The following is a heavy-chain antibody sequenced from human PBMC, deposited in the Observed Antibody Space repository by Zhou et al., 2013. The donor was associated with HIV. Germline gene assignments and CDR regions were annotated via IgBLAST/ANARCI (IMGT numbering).Heavy chain of an antibody. J-gene: IGHJ2*01. CDR1: GGTFSSYV. V-gene: IGHV1-69*05. CDR3: ARRLFAGDPWDWYFDL. CDR2: IIPIFGTA. D-gene: IGHD7-27*01. Sequence: QVQLVQSGAEVKKPGSSVKVSCKASGGTFSSYVISWVRQAPGQGLEWMGGIIPIFGTANYAQKFQGRVTITTDESTSTAYMELSSLRSEDTAVYYCARRLFAGDPWDWYFDLWGRGTLVTVSS.